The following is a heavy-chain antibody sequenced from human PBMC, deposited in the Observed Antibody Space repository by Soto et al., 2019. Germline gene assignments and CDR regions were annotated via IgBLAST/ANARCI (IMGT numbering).Heavy chain of an antibody. V-gene: IGHV4-59*01. CDR3: ARGLYPADY. CDR1: GGSISSYF. J-gene: IGHJ4*02. Sequence: SETLSLTCAVSGGSISSYFWSWIRQPPGKGLEWIGYIHHSGNTNQNPSLKSRVTISIDTSKNQFSLKLSSVTAADTAVYYCARGLYPADYWGQGTRVTV. D-gene: IGHD2-15*01. CDR2: IHHSGNT.